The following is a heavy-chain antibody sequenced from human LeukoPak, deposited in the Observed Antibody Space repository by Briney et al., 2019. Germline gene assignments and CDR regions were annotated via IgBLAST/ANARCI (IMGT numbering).Heavy chain of an antibody. D-gene: IGHD4-17*01. Sequence: PGGSLRLSCAASGFTFSSYGMHWVRQAPGKGLEWVAVISYDGSNKYYADSVKGRFTISRDNSKNTLYLQMNSLRAEDTAVYYCARDRGGRSGDYVVWGQGTLVTVSS. CDR3: ARDRGGRSGDYVV. CDR2: ISYDGSNK. J-gene: IGHJ4*02. V-gene: IGHV3-30*03. CDR1: GFTFSSYG.